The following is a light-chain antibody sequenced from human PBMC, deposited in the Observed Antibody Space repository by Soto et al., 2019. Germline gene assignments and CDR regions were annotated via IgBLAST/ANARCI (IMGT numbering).Light chain of an antibody. CDR1: HSVSSN. J-gene: IGKJ5*01. V-gene: IGKV3-15*01. CDR2: GES. Sequence: EIVMSQSPATLSVSPGERATLSCGASHSVSSNLAWYQQKPGQAPRILIYGESTRATGIPDRFSGSGSGTELTLTITSLQSEDFAVYYCQKYNNWPRTFGQGTRLDI. CDR3: QKYNNWPRT.